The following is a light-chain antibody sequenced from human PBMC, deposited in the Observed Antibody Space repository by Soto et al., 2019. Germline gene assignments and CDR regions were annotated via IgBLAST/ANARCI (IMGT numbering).Light chain of an antibody. J-gene: IGLJ3*02. CDR3: SSYTISSTRV. V-gene: IGLV2-14*01. CDR1: SNDVGAFNY. Sequence: QSALTQPASVSGSPGQSITISCTGTSNDVGAFNYVSWCQQHPGTAPKLMIYEVSNRPSGVSHRFSGSKSGNTASLTISGLQAEDEADYYCSSYTISSTRVFGGGTKLTVL. CDR2: EVS.